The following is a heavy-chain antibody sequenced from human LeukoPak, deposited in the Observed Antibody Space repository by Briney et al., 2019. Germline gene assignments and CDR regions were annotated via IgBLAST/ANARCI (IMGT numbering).Heavy chain of an antibody. CDR1: GSTFSSYA. CDR2: ISGSGGVT. CDR3: AKAGSGGFVPRYYFDY. Sequence: GSLRLSCAASGSTFSSYAMSWVRQAPGKGLEWVSAISGSGGVTYHADSVKGRFTISRDNSKNTLYLQMNSLRAEDTAVYYCAKAGSGGFVPRYYFDYWGQGTLVTVSS. J-gene: IGHJ4*02. V-gene: IGHV3-23*01. D-gene: IGHD3-10*01.